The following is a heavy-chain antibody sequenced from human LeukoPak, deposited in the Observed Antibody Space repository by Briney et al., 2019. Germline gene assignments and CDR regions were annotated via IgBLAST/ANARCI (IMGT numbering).Heavy chain of an antibody. V-gene: IGHV4-59*11. CDR3: ARVGDAELDP. D-gene: IGHD1-14*01. CDR2: IYNSGIT. J-gene: IGHJ5*02. Sequence: SETLSLTCTVSGGFISSHYWSWIRQPPGKGLEWIGYIYNSGITNYNPSLRSRVTISVDTSKNQFSLKLSSVTAADTAVYYCARVGDAELDPWGQGTLVTVSS. CDR1: GGFISSHY.